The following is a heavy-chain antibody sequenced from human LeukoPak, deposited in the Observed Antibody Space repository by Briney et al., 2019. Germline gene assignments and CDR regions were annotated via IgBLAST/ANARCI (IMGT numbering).Heavy chain of an antibody. V-gene: IGHV3-74*01. Sequence: GGSLRLSCAASGFTFSSYWMHWVRQAPGKGLVWVSRINDDGSSTSYADSVEGRFTISRDNAKNTLYLQMSSLRGEDTAVYYCARARYSGTWTLHIWGRGTLVTVSS. CDR2: INDDGSST. J-gene: IGHJ2*01. CDR1: GFTFSSYW. D-gene: IGHD6-13*01. CDR3: ARARYSGTWTLHI.